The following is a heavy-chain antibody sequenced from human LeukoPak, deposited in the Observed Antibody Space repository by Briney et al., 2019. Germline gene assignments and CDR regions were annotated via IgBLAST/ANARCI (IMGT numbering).Heavy chain of an antibody. J-gene: IGHJ4*02. D-gene: IGHD3-22*01. V-gene: IGHV1-18*01. Sequence: VASVKVSCKASGYTFTSYGISWVRQAPGQGLEWMGWISAYNGNTNYAQKLQGRVTMTTDTSTSTAYMELRSLRSDDTAVYFCAINYYDGTPFDYWGQGTLVTVSS. CDR1: GYTFTSYG. CDR3: AINYYDGTPFDY. CDR2: ISAYNGNT.